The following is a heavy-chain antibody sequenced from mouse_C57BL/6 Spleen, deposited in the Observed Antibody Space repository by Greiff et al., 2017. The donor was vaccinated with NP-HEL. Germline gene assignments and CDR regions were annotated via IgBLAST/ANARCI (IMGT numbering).Heavy chain of an antibody. D-gene: IGHD2-9*01. J-gene: IGHJ2*01. V-gene: IGHV1-55*01. CDR1: GYTFTSYW. CDR3: ARPTMVTTVYFDY. Sequence: QVQLQQPGAELVKPGASVKMSCKASGYTFTSYWITWVKQRPGQGLEWIGDIYPGSGSTNYNEKFKSKATLTVDTSSSTAYMQLSSLTAEDSAVYSCARPTMVTTVYFDYWGQGTTLTVSS. CDR2: IYPGSGST.